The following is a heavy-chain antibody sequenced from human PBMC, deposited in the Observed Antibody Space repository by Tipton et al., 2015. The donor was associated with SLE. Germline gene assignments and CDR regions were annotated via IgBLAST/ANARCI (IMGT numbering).Heavy chain of an antibody. CDR3: TRRGRSPRDDAFDI. D-gene: IGHD3-16*01. CDR2: IGSRANTNAT. CDR1: GVTFSGSA. V-gene: IGHV3-73*01. Sequence: SLRLSCAASGVTFSGSAMHWVRQASGKGLEWVGRIGSRANTNATPYAASVKSRFTISRDDSMNTAYRQMNSLKTEATAVYYGTRRGRSPRDDAFDIWGQWTMATVSS. J-gene: IGHJ3*02.